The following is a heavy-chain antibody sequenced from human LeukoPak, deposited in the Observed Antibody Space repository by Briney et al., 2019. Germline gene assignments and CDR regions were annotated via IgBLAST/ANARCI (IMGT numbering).Heavy chain of an antibody. J-gene: IGHJ4*02. D-gene: IGHD4-17*01. CDR1: GFTFSSSA. V-gene: IGHV3-73*01. Sequence: GGSLKLSCAASGFTFSSSAMHWVRQASGKGLEWVGRIRSKANSYATAYAASVEGRFTISRDESKNTEYLQMSSLRTEDSDVYYCTSSTARVIDWGQGTLVTVSP. CDR2: IRSKANSYAT. CDR3: TSSTARVID.